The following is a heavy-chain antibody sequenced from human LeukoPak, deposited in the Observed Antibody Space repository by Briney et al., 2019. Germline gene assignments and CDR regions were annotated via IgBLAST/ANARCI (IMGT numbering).Heavy chain of an antibody. Sequence: ASVKVSCKASGGTFSSYAISWVRQAPGQGLEWMGGIIPIFGTANYAQKFQGRVTITADESTSTAYMELSSLRSEDTAVYYCARGARKGYDILTGYPLYYYGMDVWGQGTTVTVSS. V-gene: IGHV1-69*13. CDR1: GGTFSSYA. J-gene: IGHJ6*02. CDR2: IIPIFGTA. CDR3: ARGARKGYDILTGYPLYYYGMDV. D-gene: IGHD3-9*01.